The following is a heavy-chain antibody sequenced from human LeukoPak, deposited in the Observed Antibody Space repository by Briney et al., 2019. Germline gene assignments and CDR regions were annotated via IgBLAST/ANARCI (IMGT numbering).Heavy chain of an antibody. CDR1: GYSFDNYW. CDR3: ARHYYGSGSYSHFDY. CDR2: IDLSDSYT. J-gene: IGHJ4*02. V-gene: IGHV5-10-1*01. Sequence: GESLKISCKGSGYSFDNYWITWLRQMPGKGLEWMGTIDLSDSYTNYSPSFQGHVTISADKSISTAYLQWSSLKASDSAMYYCARHYYGSGSYSHFDYWGQGTLVTVSS. D-gene: IGHD3-10*01.